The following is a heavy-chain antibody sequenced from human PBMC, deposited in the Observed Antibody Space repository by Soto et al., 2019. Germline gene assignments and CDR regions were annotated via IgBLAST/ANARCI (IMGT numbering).Heavy chain of an antibody. J-gene: IGHJ3*02. Sequence: QVQLVESGGGVVQPGRSLRLSCAASGFTFSSYGMHWVRQAPGKGLEWVAVISYDGSNKYYADSVKGRFTISRDNSKNTLYLQMNSLRAEDTAVYYCAKPYSTVVTPQDAFDIWGQGTMVTVSS. CDR1: GFTFSSYG. D-gene: IGHD4-17*01. CDR3: AKPYSTVVTPQDAFDI. V-gene: IGHV3-30*18. CDR2: ISYDGSNK.